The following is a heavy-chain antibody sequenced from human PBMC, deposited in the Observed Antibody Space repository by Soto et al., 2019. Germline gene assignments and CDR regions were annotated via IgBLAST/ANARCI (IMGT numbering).Heavy chain of an antibody. Sequence: ASVKVSCKASGYTFTSYYMHWVRQAPGQGLEWMGIINPSGGSTSYAQKFQGRVTMTRDTSTSTVYMELSSLRSEDTAVYYCGREVSVLRYFDWLPFYWGQGTLVTVSS. D-gene: IGHD3-9*01. J-gene: IGHJ4*02. V-gene: IGHV1-46*03. CDR3: GREVSVLRYFDWLPFY. CDR1: GYTFTSYY. CDR2: INPSGGST.